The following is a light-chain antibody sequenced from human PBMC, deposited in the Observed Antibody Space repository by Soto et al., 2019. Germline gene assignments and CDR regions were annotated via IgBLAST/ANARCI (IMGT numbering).Light chain of an antibody. V-gene: IGKV1-5*01. J-gene: IGKJ4*01. CDR3: QQYNSYSPLT. Sequence: DIQMTQSPSTLSASVGDRVTITCRASQSINSWLAWYQQKPGKAPRLLIFDASSLMSGVPSRFSGSGSGTEFTLTISSLQPDDFATYYCQQYNSYSPLTFGGGTKWIS. CDR1: QSINSW. CDR2: DAS.